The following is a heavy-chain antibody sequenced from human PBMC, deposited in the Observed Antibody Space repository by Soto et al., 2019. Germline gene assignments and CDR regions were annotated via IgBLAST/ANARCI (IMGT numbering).Heavy chain of an antibody. CDR1: GDSVSSNIAA. J-gene: IGHJ5*02. CDR2: TYYRSKWYN. D-gene: IGHD6-13*01. Sequence: SQTLSLTCAISGDSVSSNIAAWNWIRQSPSRGLEWLGRTYYRSKWYNDYAVSVKSRITINPDTSKNQFSLQLNSVTPEDTAVYYCARDLVAAAGSGLNWFDPWGQGTLVTV. V-gene: IGHV6-1*01. CDR3: ARDLVAAAGSGLNWFDP.